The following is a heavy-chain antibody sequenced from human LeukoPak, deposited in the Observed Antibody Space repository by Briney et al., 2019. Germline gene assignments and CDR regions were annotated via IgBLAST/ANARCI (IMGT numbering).Heavy chain of an antibody. CDR1: GGSISSGSYY. J-gene: IGHJ3*02. D-gene: IGHD2-21*01. V-gene: IGHV4-39*01. CDR3: ARHGGSYCGGDCYSFSGAFDI. Sequence: SETLSLTCTVSGGSISSGSYYWSWIRQPAGKGLEWIGSIYHSGSTYYNPSLKSRVTISVDTSKNQFSLKLSSVTAADTAVYYCARHGGSYCGGDCYSFSGAFDIWGQGTMVTVSS. CDR2: IYHSGST.